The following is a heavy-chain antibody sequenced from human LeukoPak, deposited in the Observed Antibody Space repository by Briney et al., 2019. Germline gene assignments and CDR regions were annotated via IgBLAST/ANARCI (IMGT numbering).Heavy chain of an antibody. J-gene: IGHJ3*01. CDR2: ISVSGDST. D-gene: IGHD3-10*01. CDR1: GFTFTTYA. V-gene: IGHV3-23*01. CDR3: AKGGGGFGEFNAFDV. Sequence: GGSLRLSCAASGFTFTTYAMSWVRQAPGKGLEWVPTISVSGDSTYYADSVKGRFTISRDNSKNTLYLQMNSLRAEDTALYYCAKGGGGFGEFNAFDVWGQGTMVTVSS.